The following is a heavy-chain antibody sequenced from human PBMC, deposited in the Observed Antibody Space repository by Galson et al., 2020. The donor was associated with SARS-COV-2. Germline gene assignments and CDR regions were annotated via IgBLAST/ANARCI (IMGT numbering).Heavy chain of an antibody. D-gene: IGHD3-10*01. CDR1: GYIFSSYE. CDR2: ISGSGNTI. Sequence: GGSLRLSCPASGYIFSSYEMNWVRQAPGKGLEWVSYISGSGNTIHSADSVKGRFTIARDNAKNSLVLQMSSLRADDTAIYFSAKAGAVPISVSYYYYHSVAVWGQGAAVTGAS. V-gene: IGHV3-48*03. J-gene: IGHJ6*02. CDR3: AKAGAVPISVSYYYYHSVAV.